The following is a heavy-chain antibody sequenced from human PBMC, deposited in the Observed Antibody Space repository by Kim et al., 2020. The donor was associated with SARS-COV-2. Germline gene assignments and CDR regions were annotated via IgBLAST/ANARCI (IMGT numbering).Heavy chain of an antibody. CDR3: ARDPLTVGYFDY. J-gene: IGHJ4*02. V-gene: IGHV4-30-2*05. D-gene: IGHD3-10*01. Sequence: YYNPSLKSRVTISVDTSKNQFSLKLSSVTAADTAVYYCARDPLTVGYFDYWGQGTLVTVSS.